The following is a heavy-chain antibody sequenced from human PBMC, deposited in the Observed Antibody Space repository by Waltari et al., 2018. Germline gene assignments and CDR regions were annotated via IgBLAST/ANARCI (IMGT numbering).Heavy chain of an antibody. CDR3: ARGIAAAGTFYYYYGMDV. CDR2: IIPMLSIS. Sequence: QVQLVQSGAEVKKPGSSVKVSCKASGGTFSSSTISWVRQAPGQGLEWRGRIIPMLSISNYAQKFQSRVTITADKSTSTAYMELSSLRSEDTAVYYCARGIAAAGTFYYYYGMDVWGQGTTVTVSS. J-gene: IGHJ6*02. CDR1: GGTFSSST. D-gene: IGHD6-13*01. V-gene: IGHV1-69*02.